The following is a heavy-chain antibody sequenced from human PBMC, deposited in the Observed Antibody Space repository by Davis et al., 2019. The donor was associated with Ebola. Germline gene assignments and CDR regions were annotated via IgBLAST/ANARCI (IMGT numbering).Heavy chain of an antibody. J-gene: IGHJ5*02. CDR3: ARPATVTTFPDNWFDP. Sequence: GESLKISCAASGFTFSSYAMHWVRQAPGKGLEWVAVISYDGSNKYYADSVKGRFTISRDNAKNSLYLQMNSLRDEDTAVYYCARPATVTTFPDNWFDPWGQGTLVTVSS. D-gene: IGHD4-17*01. CDR1: GFTFSSYA. CDR2: ISYDGSNK. V-gene: IGHV3-30*04.